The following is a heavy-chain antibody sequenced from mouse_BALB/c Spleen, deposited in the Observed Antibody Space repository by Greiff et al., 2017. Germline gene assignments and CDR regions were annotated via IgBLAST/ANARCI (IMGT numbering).Heavy chain of an antibody. V-gene: IGHV1S135*01. CDR1: GYSFTDYY. CDR3: AKWRPPYYYAMDY. CDR2: IDSYNGGT. Sequence: QLKESGPELVKPGASVKVSCKASGYSFTDYYMYWVKQSHGKSLEWIGYIDSYNGGTSYNQKLKGKTTLTVDKSSSTAFMHLNILTSEDSAVYYCAKWRPPYYYAMDYWGQGTSVTVSS. J-gene: IGHJ4*01.